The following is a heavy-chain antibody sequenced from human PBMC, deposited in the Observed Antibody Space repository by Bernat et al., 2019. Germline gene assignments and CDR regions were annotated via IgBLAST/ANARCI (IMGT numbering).Heavy chain of an antibody. CDR1: GFTFDDYA. Sequence: EVQLVESGGGLVQPGRSLRLSCAASGFTFDDYAMHWVRQAPGKGLEWVSGISWNSGSIGYADSVKGRFTISRDNAKNSLYLQMNSLRAEDTALYYCAKAPDAGEDYGDVKNYFDYWGQGTLVTVSS. J-gene: IGHJ4*02. CDR3: AKAPDAGEDYGDVKNYFDY. V-gene: IGHV3-9*01. CDR2: ISWNSGSI. D-gene: IGHD4-17*01.